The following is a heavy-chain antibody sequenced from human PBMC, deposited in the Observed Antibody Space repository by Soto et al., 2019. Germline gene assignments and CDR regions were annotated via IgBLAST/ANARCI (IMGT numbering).Heavy chain of an antibody. CDR2: ISYDGTNK. CDR3: ARGTPYTTGWYYFDF. D-gene: IGHD6-19*01. J-gene: IGHJ4*02. Sequence: VGSLRLSCAASGFTFTTYGMHWVRQAPGKGLEWVAVISYDGTNKFYEDSVDGRFTISRDNSKNTLFLQMNSLRPEDTAVYYCARGTPYTTGWYYFDFWGQGTLVT. CDR1: GFTFTTYG. V-gene: IGHV3-30*03.